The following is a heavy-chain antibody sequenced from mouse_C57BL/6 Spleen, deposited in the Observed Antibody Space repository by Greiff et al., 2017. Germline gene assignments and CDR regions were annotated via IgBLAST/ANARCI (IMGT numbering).Heavy chain of an antibody. J-gene: IGHJ1*03. CDR3: ARSIYYGSSYDWYFDV. Sequence: QVQLQQPGAELVMPGASVKLSCKASGYTFTSYWMHWVKQRPGQGLEWIGEIDPSDSYTNYNQKFKGKTTLTVDKSSSTAYMQLGSLTSEDSAVYYCARSIYYGSSYDWYFDVWGTGTTVTVSS. D-gene: IGHD1-1*01. CDR2: IDPSDSYT. V-gene: IGHV1-69*01. CDR1: GYTFTSYW.